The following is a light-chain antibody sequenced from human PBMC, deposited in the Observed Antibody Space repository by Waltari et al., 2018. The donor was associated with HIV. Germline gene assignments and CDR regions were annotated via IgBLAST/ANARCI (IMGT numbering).Light chain of an antibody. J-gene: IGLJ2*01. CDR2: EST. V-gene: IGLV1-51*02. CDR1: NSNIGSNA. Sequence: SVLTQPPSKSAAPGQTVTISSTGLNSNIGSNAVPWYQQLPGASPRLIIYESTKRPSLISDRVSASQSDTTATLDIAGLQPGDEAMYYCGTRDNDLGPVVLGGGTWVTVL. CDR3: GTRDNDLGPVV.